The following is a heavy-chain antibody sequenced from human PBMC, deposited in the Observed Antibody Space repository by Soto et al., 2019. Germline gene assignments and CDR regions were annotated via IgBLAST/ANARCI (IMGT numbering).Heavy chain of an antibody. CDR3: ATDFQDGYYFDF. Sequence: GASVKVSCKVSGYTLTELSMHWVRQAPGKGLEWMGGFDPEDGETIYAQKFQGRVTMTEDTSTDTAYMELSSLRSEDTAVYYCATDFQDGYYFDFWGQGILVTVSS. CDR1: GYTLTELS. CDR2: FDPEDGET. D-gene: IGHD2-15*01. J-gene: IGHJ4*02. V-gene: IGHV1-24*01.